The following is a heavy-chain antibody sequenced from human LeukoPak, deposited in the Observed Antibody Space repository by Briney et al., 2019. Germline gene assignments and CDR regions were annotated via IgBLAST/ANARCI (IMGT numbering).Heavy chain of an antibody. CDR2: IYTSGST. J-gene: IGHJ5*02. CDR1: GGSISSGSYY. Sequence: SQTLSLTCTVSGGSISSGSYYWSWIRQPAGKGLEWIGRIYTSGSTNYNPSLESRVTISVDTSKNQFSLKLSSVTAADTAVYYCARGPWDWFDPWGQGTLVTVSS. V-gene: IGHV4-61*02. CDR3: ARGPWDWFDP. D-gene: IGHD7-27*01.